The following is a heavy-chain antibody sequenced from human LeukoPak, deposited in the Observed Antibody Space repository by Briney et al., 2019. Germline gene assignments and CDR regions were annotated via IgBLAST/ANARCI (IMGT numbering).Heavy chain of an antibody. V-gene: IGHV4-38-2*02. J-gene: IGHJ5*02. CDR1: GYSINSGYY. CDR2: IYHSGST. Sequence: SETLSLTCTVSGYSINSGYYWGGIRRPPGKGREWMGGIYHSGSTYYNPSLNSRVTISVDTSKNHFSLKLSSVTAADTAVYYCARYDIVVVPAATLGWLDPWGQGTLVTVSS. CDR3: ARYDIVVVPAATLGWLDP. D-gene: IGHD2-2*01.